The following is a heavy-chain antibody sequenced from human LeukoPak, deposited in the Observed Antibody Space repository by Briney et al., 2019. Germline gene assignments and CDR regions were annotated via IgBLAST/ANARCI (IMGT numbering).Heavy chain of an antibody. J-gene: IGHJ3*02. CDR1: GGSISSGSYY. V-gene: IGHV4-61*02. CDR2: IYTSGST. D-gene: IGHD4-17*01. Sequence: SETLSLTCTVSGGSISSGSYYWSWIRQPAGKGLEWIGRIYTSGSTNYNPSLKSRVTISVDTSKNQFSLKLRSVTAAETAVYYCARSTLRRRTFDIWGQGTMVTVSS. CDR3: ARSTLRRRTFDI.